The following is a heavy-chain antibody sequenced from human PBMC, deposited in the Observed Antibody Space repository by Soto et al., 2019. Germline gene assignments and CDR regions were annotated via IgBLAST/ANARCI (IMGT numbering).Heavy chain of an antibody. V-gene: IGHV1-8*01. J-gene: IGHJ4*02. Sequence: ASVKVSCKASGYTFTSYDIYWVRQATGQGLEWMGWMNPNTGNSGYAQKFQGRVTVTSDTSINTVYMELSSLRSEDTAVYYCARRAETNGWNGFGADKYYFDFWGQGTLATVSS. CDR3: ARRAETNGWNGFGADKYYFDF. CDR2: MNPNTGNS. CDR1: GYTFTSYD. D-gene: IGHD1-1*01.